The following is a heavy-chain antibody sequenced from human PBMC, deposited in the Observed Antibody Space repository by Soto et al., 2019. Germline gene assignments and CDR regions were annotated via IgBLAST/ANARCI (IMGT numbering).Heavy chain of an antibody. CDR1: GYTFTSYG. CDR2: VSAYNGDT. V-gene: IGHV1-18*04. D-gene: IGHD6-6*01. CDR3: ARGQEYSTPVLYWFGL. J-gene: IGHJ5*01. Sequence: ASVKVSCKASGYTFTSYGITWVRQPPGQDLEWMGWVSAYNGDTNYAQRLQGRVTMTTDTSTRTVYMELKSLRSDDTPVYYCARGQEYSTPVLYWFGLLGPGTLGNVSS.